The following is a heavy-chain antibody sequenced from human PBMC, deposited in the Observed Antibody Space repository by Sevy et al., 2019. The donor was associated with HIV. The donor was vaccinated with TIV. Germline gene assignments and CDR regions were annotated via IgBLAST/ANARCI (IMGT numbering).Heavy chain of an antibody. J-gene: IGHJ4*02. V-gene: IGHV3-43*01. Sequence: GVSLRLSCAASGFTFDDYTMHWVRQPPGKGLEWVSLISWDGGSTYYADSVKGRFTISRDNSKNSLFLQMNRLRSEDTAFYYCAKLGGNYGDDEDVWGRGTLVTVSS. CDR3: AKLGGNYGDDEDV. D-gene: IGHD4-17*01. CDR1: GFTFDDYT. CDR2: ISWDGGST.